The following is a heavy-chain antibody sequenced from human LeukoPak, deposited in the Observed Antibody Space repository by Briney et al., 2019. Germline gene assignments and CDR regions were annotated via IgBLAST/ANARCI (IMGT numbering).Heavy chain of an antibody. V-gene: IGHV3-23*01. CDR1: GFAFSFSA. CDR3: ARGGYYGSGTNYNPTSPH. Sequence: GGSLRLSCEASGFAFSFSAMTWVRQAPGKGLEWVSSITGSGIYTYYADSVKGRFTFSRDNSQDTLYLQMNGLRVEDTAVYYCARGGYYGSGTNYNPTSPHWGQGTLVTVSS. D-gene: IGHD3-10*01. J-gene: IGHJ4*02. CDR2: ITGSGIYT.